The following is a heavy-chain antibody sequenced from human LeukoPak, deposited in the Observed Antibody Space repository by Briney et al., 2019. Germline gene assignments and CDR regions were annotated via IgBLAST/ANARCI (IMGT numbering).Heavy chain of an antibody. J-gene: IGHJ4*02. CDR1: GFTFSSYA. CDR3: AKTSIPGYSSSWVDY. CDR2: ILRSGGST. D-gene: IGHD6-13*01. Sequence: PGGSLRLSCAASGFTFSSYAVSWVRQAPGKGLEWVSTILRSGGSTYYADSVKGRFTISRDISKNMLYLQLNSLRAEDTAVYYCAKTSIPGYSSSWVDYWGQGTLVTVSS. V-gene: IGHV3-23*01.